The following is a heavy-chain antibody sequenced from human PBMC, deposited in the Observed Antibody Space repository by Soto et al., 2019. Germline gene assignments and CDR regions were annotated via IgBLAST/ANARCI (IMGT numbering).Heavy chain of an antibody. J-gene: IGHJ2*01. CDR3: ASFHWYLAL. CDR2: IYYSGST. V-gene: IGHV4-59*08. CDR1: GVSIISYY. Sequence: SETLSLTCTVSGVSIISYYWSWSRQPPWKGLEWIGYIYYSGSTNYNPSLKSRVTISVDTSKNQFSLKLSSVTAADTAVYYCASFHWYLALSGRRTLVPVSS.